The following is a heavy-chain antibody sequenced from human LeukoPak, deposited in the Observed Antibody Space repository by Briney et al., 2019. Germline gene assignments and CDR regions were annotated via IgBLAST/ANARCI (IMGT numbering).Heavy chain of an antibody. CDR1: GFTFSSYE. J-gene: IGHJ4*02. CDR2: ISSSGSTI. CDR3: ARAGPFVVVPAATDY. V-gene: IGHV3-48*03. D-gene: IGHD2-2*01. Sequence: GGSLRLSCAASGFTFSSYEMNWVRQAPGKGLEWVSYISSSGSTIYYADSVKGRFTISRDNAKNSLYLQMNSLRAEDTAVYYCARAGPFVVVPAATDYWGQGTLVTVSS.